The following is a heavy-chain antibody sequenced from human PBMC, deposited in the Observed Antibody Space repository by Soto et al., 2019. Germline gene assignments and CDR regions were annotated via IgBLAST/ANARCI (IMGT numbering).Heavy chain of an antibody. D-gene: IGHD6-13*01. CDR2: ISAYNGNT. Sequence: ASVKVSCKASGYTFTSYGISWVRQAPGQGLEWMGWISAYNGNTNYAQKLRGRVTMTTDTSTSTAYMELRSLRSDDTAVYYCARRSGIAAAGNWFDPWGQGTLVTVSS. V-gene: IGHV1-18*01. CDR1: GYTFTSYG. CDR3: ARRSGIAAAGNWFDP. J-gene: IGHJ5*02.